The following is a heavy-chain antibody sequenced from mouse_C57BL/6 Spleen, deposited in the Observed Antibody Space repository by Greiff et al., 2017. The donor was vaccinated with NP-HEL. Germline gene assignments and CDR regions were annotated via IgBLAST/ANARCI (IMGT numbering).Heavy chain of an antibody. V-gene: IGHV1-80*01. CDR3: ARGNYSNFDY. CDR1: GYAFSSYW. Sequence: QVHVKQSGAELVKPGASVKISCKASGYAFSSYWMNWVKQRPGKGLEWIGQIYPGDGDTNYNGKFKGKATLTADKSSSTAYMQLSSLTSEDSAVYFCARGNYSNFDYWGQGTTLTVSS. J-gene: IGHJ2*01. D-gene: IGHD2-5*01. CDR2: IYPGDGDT.